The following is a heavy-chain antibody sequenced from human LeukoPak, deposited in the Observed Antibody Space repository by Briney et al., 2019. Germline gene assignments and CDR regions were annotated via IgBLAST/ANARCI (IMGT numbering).Heavy chain of an antibody. CDR2: IKGDGSDN. J-gene: IGHJ4*02. Sequence: GGSLRLSCAASGFTFSNYWMSWVRQAPGIGLEWVANIKGDGSDNHYVDSVRGRFTISRDNAKNSLYLQMNSLRAEDTAVYYCARDLGYYRADYWGQGTLVTVSS. V-gene: IGHV3-7*04. CDR1: GFTFSNYW. CDR3: ARDLGYYRADY. D-gene: IGHD1-26*01.